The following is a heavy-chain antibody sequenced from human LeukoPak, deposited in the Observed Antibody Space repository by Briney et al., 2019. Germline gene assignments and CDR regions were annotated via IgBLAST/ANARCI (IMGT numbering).Heavy chain of an antibody. J-gene: IGHJ4*02. CDR1: GGTFSSYA. CDR2: IIPIFGTA. Sequence: SVKVSCKASGGTFSSYAISWVRQAPGQGLEWMGGIIPIFGTANYAQKFQGRVTITADKSTSTAYMELSRLISDDTAVYYCARDPAVAAKAYFDYWGQGTLVTVSS. D-gene: IGHD4-23*01. V-gene: IGHV1-69*06. CDR3: ARDPAVAAKAYFDY.